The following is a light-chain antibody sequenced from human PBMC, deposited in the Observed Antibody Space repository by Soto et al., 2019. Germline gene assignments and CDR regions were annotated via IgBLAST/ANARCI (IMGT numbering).Light chain of an antibody. CDR2: DAS. CDR3: QQYGTSPFT. J-gene: IGKJ4*01. CDR1: QSVSTYVTY. Sequence: EIVLTLSPATVSLSQRERATLSCRASQSVSTYVTYLAWYQQKPGQAPRLPIYDASNRAPGIPARFSGSGSGTDFTLTISRLESEDSAVYYCQQYGTSPFTFGGGTKVDI. V-gene: IGKV3-20*01.